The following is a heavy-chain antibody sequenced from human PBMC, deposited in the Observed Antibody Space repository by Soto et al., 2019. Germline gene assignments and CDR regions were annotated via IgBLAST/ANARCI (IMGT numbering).Heavy chain of an antibody. J-gene: IGHJ5*02. CDR2: MYYSGST. Sequence: QVQLQESGPGLVKPSETLSLTCTVSGGSISSDYWSWIRQPPGKGLEWIGHMYYSGSTKYNPSLISRVTISIAASRNHFSLKLTSVTAADTARYYCARGYYDSSGYYPWGQGTLVTVSS. D-gene: IGHD3-22*01. CDR1: GGSISSDY. V-gene: IGHV4-59*01. CDR3: ARGYYDSSGYYP.